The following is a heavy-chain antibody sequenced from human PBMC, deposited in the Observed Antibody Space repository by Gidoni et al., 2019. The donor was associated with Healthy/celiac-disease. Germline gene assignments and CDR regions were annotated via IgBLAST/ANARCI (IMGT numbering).Heavy chain of an antibody. V-gene: IGHV3-9*01. D-gene: IGHD3-16*01. J-gene: IGHJ5*02. Sequence: EVQLVESGGGLVQPGRSLSLSCAASGFTFDDYAMHCVRQAPRTGLEWVLGISWNSGSIGYAACVKGRLTIFRDNAKNSLYLQMNSLRAEDTALYYCAKYRGMGVNWFDPWGQGTLVTVSS. CDR3: AKYRGMGVNWFDP. CDR1: GFTFDDYA. CDR2: ISWNSGSI.